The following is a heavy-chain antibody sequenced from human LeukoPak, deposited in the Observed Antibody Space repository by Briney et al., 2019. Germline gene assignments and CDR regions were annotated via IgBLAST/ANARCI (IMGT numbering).Heavy chain of an antibody. CDR2: IYHSGST. V-gene: IGHV4-30-2*01. Sequence: SETLSLTCAVSGGSISSGGYSWSWIRQPPGKGLESIGYIYHSGSTYYNPSLKSRVTISVYRSKNQFSLKLSSVTAADTAGYYCARVGYYDSSGSPGVFKIGGKGTMVTVSS. CDR1: GGSISSGGYS. CDR3: ARVGYYDSSGSPGVFKI. D-gene: IGHD3-22*01. J-gene: IGHJ3*02.